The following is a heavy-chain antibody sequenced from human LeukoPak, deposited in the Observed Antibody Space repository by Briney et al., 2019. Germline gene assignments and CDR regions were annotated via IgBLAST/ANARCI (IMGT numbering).Heavy chain of an antibody. Sequence: SETLSLTCTVSSGSISSGSYYWSWIRQPAGKGLEWIGRIYYSGSTNYNPSLKSRVTISVDTSKNQFSLKLSSVTAEDTAVYYCARVQGASSSWYLRYWGQGTLVTVSS. V-gene: IGHV4-61*10. J-gene: IGHJ4*02. CDR1: SGSISSGSYY. CDR3: ARVQGASSSWYLRY. CDR2: IYYSGST. D-gene: IGHD6-13*01.